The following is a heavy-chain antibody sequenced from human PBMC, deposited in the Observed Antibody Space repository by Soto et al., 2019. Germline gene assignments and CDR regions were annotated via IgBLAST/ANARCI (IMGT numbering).Heavy chain of an antibody. CDR2: IIPIFGTA. CDR3: ARDGATYSSSSPYGMDV. CDR1: GGTFSSYA. V-gene: IGHV1-69*13. D-gene: IGHD6-6*01. Sequence: SVKVSCKASGGTFSSYAISWVRQAPGQGLEWMGGIIPIFGTANYAQKFQGRVTITADESTSTACMELSSLRSEDTAVYYCARDGATYSSSSPYGMDVWGQGTTVTVSS. J-gene: IGHJ6*02.